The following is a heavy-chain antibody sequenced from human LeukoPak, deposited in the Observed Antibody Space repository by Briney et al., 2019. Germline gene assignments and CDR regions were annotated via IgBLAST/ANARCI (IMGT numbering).Heavy chain of an antibody. CDR2: ISSSSTHI. CDR1: GFTLSSYS. D-gene: IGHD6-13*01. V-gene: IGHV3-21*01. J-gene: IGHJ4*02. CDR3: ARDRSISAAGDTY. Sequence: GGSLRLSCAASGFTLSSYSMNWVRQAPGKGLEWVSYISSSSTHIYYADSVKGRFTISRDNAKNTLSLQMNSLRAEDTAIYYCARDRSISAAGDTYWGQGTLVTVSS.